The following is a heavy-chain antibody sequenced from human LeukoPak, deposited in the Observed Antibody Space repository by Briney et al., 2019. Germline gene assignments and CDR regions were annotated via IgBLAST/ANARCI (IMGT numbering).Heavy chain of an antibody. CDR3: AKGGAAAGIDYFDY. CDR1: GFTFSDYA. V-gene: IGHV3-23*01. Sequence: GGSLRLSCAVSGFTFSDYAMSWVRQAPGKGLEWVSAISGSGGSTYYADSVKGRFTISRDNSKNTLYLQMNSLRAEDTAVYYCAKGGAAAGIDYFDYWGQGTLVTVSS. J-gene: IGHJ4*02. D-gene: IGHD6-13*01. CDR2: ISGSGGST.